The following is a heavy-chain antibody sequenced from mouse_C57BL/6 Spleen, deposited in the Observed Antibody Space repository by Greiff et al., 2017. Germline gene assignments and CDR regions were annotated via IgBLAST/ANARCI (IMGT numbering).Heavy chain of an antibody. CDR1: GYTFTSYW. CDR3: ARGIYYSYYRAYAMDY. CDR2: INPSSGYT. J-gene: IGHJ4*01. Sequence: VQLQQSGAELAKPGASVKLSCKASGYTFTSYWMHWVKQRPGQGLEWIGYINPSSGYTKYNQKFKDKATLTANKSSSTAYMQLSSLTYEDSAVYYCARGIYYSYYRAYAMDYWGQGTSVTVSS. D-gene: IGHD2-12*01. V-gene: IGHV1-7*01.